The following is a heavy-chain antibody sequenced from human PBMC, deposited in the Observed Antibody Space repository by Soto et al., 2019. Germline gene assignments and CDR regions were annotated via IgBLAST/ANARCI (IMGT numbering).Heavy chain of an antibody. Sequence: GGSLRLSCAASGFPFSSYAMSWVHQAPGKGLEWVSTISGSGGGTFYVDSVKGRFTISRDNSKNTLFLQMHSLRAEDTAVYYCAKAVVATTARGSDYWGQGTLVTVSS. CDR2: ISGSGGGT. CDR1: GFPFSSYA. J-gene: IGHJ4*02. V-gene: IGHV3-23*01. D-gene: IGHD3-22*01. CDR3: AKAVVATTARGSDY.